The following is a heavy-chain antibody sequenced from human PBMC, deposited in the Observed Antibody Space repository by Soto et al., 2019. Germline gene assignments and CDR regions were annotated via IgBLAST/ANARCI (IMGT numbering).Heavy chain of an antibody. D-gene: IGHD5-12*01. CDR1: GYTFTTYA. CDR3: ARQLGARIECDY. CDR2: INPVNGNT. Sequence: QVQLVQSGAEVKQPGASVKVSCKASGYTFTTYAICWVRQAPGQGLEWMGWINPVNGNTNYAQKLQGRVTMTTDTSTTTAYMDLRSLSSDDSAVYYCARQLGARIECDYWGQGTMVTVSS. V-gene: IGHV1-18*04. J-gene: IGHJ4*02.